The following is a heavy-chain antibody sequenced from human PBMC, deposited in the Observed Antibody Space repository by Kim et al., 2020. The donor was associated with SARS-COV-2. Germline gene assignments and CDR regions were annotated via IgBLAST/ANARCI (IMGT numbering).Heavy chain of an antibody. V-gene: IGHV4-59*08. J-gene: IGHJ6*03. CDR3: ARQKYDTLGEDYYYYYMDV. CDR2: IYYSGNT. Sequence: SETLSHTCTVSGGSISSYYWSWVRQPPGKGLEWIGHIYYSGNTNYNPSLKSRVTMSVDTSKNQFSLKLSSVTAADTAVYYCARQKYDTLGEDYYYYYMDV. CDR1: GGSISSYY. D-gene: IGHD3-9*01.